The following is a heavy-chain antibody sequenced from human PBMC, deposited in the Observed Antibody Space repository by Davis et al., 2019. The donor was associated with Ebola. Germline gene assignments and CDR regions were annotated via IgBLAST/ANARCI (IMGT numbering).Heavy chain of an antibody. D-gene: IGHD6-19*01. J-gene: IGHJ4*02. CDR1: GFTFSSYA. V-gene: IGHV3-64D*08. Sequence: GGSLRLSCSASGFTFSSYAMHWVRQAPGKGLEYVSAISSNGGSTYYADSVKGRFTISRDNSKNTLSLQMSSLRAEDTAVYYCVKSPNPYSSGWYEQDVFDYWGQGTLVTVSS. CDR3: VKSPNPYSSGWYEQDVFDY. CDR2: ISSNGGST.